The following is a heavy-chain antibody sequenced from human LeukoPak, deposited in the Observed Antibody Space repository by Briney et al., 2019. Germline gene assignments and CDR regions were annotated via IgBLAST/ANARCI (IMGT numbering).Heavy chain of an antibody. CDR3: AKGVRVTTRNY. J-gene: IGHJ4*02. CDR2: IRGSGGST. D-gene: IGHD4-11*01. V-gene: IGHV3-23*01. CDR1: GFTFSSYA. Sequence: PGGSLRLSCAASGFTFSSYAMSWVRQAPGKGLEWVSAIRGSGGSTYYAGSVKGRFTISRDNSKNTLYLQMNSLRAEDTAVYYCAKGVRVTTRNYWGQGTLVTVSS.